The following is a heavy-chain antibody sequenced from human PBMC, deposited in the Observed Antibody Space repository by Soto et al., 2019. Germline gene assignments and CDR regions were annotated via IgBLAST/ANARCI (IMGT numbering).Heavy chain of an antibody. D-gene: IGHD1-26*01. CDR3: ARRYGSAIDY. V-gene: IGHV4-59*08. CDR1: GGSIRSYY. J-gene: IGHJ4*02. CDR2: IYYSGST. Sequence: SLTCTVSGGSIRSYYWSWIRQPPGKGLEWIGYIYYSGSTNYNPSLKSRVTISVDTSKNQFSLKLSSVTAADTAVYYCARRYGSAIDYWGQGTLVTV.